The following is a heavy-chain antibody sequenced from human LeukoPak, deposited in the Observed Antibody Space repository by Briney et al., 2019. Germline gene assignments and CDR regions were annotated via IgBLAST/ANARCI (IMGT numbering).Heavy chain of an antibody. J-gene: IGHJ3*02. Sequence: GGSLRLSCAASGFTFSSYGMHWARQALGKGLGWVAVIWYDGSNKYYADPVKGRFTISRDNSKNTLYLQMNSLRAEDTAVYYCARWSHCSGGSCYLDAFDIWGQGTMVTVSS. CDR1: GFTFSSYG. V-gene: IGHV3-33*01. D-gene: IGHD2-15*01. CDR3: ARWSHCSGGSCYLDAFDI. CDR2: IWYDGSNK.